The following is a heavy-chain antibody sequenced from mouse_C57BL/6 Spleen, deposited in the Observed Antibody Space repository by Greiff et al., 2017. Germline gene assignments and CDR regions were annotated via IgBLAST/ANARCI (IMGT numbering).Heavy chain of an antibody. D-gene: IGHD1-1*01. CDR3: ASLYYGSSYPPCDY. V-gene: IGHV1-61*01. CDR2: IYPSDSET. CDR1: GYTFTSYW. J-gene: IGHJ2*01. Sequence: VQLQQPGAELVRPGSSVKLSCKASGYTFTSYWMDWVKQRPGQGLEWIGNIYPSDSETHYNQKFKDKATLTVDKSSSTAYMQLSSLTSEDSAVYYCASLYYGSSYPPCDYWGQGTTLTVSS.